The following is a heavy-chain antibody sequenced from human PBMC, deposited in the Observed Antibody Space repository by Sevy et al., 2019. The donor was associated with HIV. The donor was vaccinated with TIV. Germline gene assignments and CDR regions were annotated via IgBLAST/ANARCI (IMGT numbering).Heavy chain of an antibody. CDR1: GGSISSYY. D-gene: IGHD2-2*01. CDR2: IYYRGTT. CDR3: ARQIPAAKDYFDY. Sequence: SETLSLTCTVSGGSISSYYWSWIRQPPGKGLEWIGYIYYRGTTKYNPSLKSRVTISVDASKNQFSLKLNSVTAADTAVYYCARQIPAAKDYFDYWGQGTLVTVSS. V-gene: IGHV4-59*08. J-gene: IGHJ4*02.